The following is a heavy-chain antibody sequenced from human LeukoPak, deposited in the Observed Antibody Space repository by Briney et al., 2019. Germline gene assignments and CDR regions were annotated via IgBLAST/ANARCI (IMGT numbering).Heavy chain of an antibody. J-gene: IGHJ4*02. CDR2: ISSNGGST. D-gene: IGHD3-10*01. Sequence: GGSLRLSCSASGFTVSSYAMHWVRQAPGKGLEYDSAISSNGGSTYYADSVKGRFTISRDNSKNTLYLQMSSLRAEDTAVYYCVKAMVRGVIFDYWGQGTLVTVSS. CDR1: GFTVSSYA. CDR3: VKAMVRGVIFDY. V-gene: IGHV3-64D*06.